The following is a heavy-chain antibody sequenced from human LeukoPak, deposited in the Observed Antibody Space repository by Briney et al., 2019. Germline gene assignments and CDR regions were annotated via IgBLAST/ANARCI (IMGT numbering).Heavy chain of an antibody. J-gene: IGHJ4*02. CDR3: ARDTSSGYYYPDY. Sequence: GSLRLSCAASGFTFSSYAMSWVRQAPGKGLEWVSAISGSGGSTYYADSVKGRFTISRDNSKNTLYLQMNSLRAEDTAVYYCARDTSSGYYYPDYWGQGTLVTVSS. CDR2: ISGSGGST. D-gene: IGHD3-22*01. CDR1: GFTFSSYA. V-gene: IGHV3-23*01.